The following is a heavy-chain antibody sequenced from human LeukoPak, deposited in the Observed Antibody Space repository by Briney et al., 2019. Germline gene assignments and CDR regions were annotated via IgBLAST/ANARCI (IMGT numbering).Heavy chain of an antibody. CDR2: ISNKGNSYTT. D-gene: IGHD2-15*01. V-gene: IGHV3-72*01. CDR3: AIGYSAGDRWAFDI. CDR1: GFTLSDHY. Sequence: GGSLRLSCIASGFTLSDHYMDWVRQAPGKGLEWVGRISNKGNSYTTEYAATVKGRLTISRDDSQKSLFLQMSSLENEDMSVYFCAIGYSAGDRWAFDIWGQGTMVTVSS. J-gene: IGHJ3*02.